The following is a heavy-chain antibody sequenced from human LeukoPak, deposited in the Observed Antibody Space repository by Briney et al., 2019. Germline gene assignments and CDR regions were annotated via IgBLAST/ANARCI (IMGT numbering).Heavy chain of an antibody. CDR2: FDPEEGEA. J-gene: IGHJ5*02. CDR1: GYTLTELS. D-gene: IGHD3-10*01. V-gene: IGHV1-24*01. Sequence: ASVKVSCKVSGYTLTELSMHWVRQAPGKGLEWMGGFDPEEGEAIYAQTFQGRVTIAEDTSTDTAYMELSGLRSWGPAGYYRASTRIPMLRGPFDPWGQGTLVTVSS. CDR3: ASTRIPMLRGPFDP.